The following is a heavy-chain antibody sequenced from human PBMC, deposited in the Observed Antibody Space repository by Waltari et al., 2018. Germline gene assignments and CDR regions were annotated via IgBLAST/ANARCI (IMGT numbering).Heavy chain of an antibody. CDR3: ATRLVAAGTNFDY. CDR1: GDSINSTSYY. D-gene: IGHD1-7*01. J-gene: IGHJ4*02. CDR2: IYSSGRT. V-gene: IGHV4-39*02. Sequence: QLQLQESGPGLVKPSETLSLSCTVFGDSINSTSYYWGWVRQPPGKGLEWVGRIYSSGRTYYHPSLESRLTISLDTSKNHYSLRLSSVSAADTAVYYCATRLVAAGTNFDYWGQGSLVTVSS.